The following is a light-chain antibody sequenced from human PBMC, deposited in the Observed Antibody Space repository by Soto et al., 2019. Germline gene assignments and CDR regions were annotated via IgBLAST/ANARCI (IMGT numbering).Light chain of an antibody. V-gene: IGKV3-15*01. CDR3: QQYYDWPTIT. Sequence: EIVMTQSPATLSVPPGDRATLSCRASESVRSNLAWYQQKPGQAPRLLIYGASIRAADIPARFSGSGSGTEFTLTISTLQSHDFAIYYCQQYYDWPTITFGQGTRLE. CDR2: GAS. CDR1: ESVRSN. J-gene: IGKJ5*01.